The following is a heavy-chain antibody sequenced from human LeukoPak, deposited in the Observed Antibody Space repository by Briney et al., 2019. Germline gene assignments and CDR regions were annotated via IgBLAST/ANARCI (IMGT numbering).Heavy chain of an antibody. CDR1: GFTFDDYA. V-gene: IGHV3-9*01. D-gene: IGHD3-10*01. CDR3: AKDLPYGSGSYNDAFDI. J-gene: IGHJ3*02. CDR2: ISWNSGSI. Sequence: GGSLRLSCAASGFTFDDYAMHWVRQAPGKGLEWVSGISWNSGSIGYADSVKGRFTISRDNAKNSLYLQMNSLRAEDTALYYCAKDLPYGSGSYNDAFDIWGQGTMVTVSS.